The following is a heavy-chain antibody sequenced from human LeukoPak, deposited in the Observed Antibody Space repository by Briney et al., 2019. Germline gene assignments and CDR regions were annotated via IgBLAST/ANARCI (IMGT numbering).Heavy chain of an antibody. V-gene: IGHV3-66*01. D-gene: IGHD6-25*01. CDR2: IYTDGST. J-gene: IGHJ4*02. Sequence: PGGSLRLSCAASGFTVSSHYMGWVRQAPGKGLEWVSVIYTDGSTYYADSVKGRFTISRDNSKNTLDLQMNSLRVEDTAVYYCTRGWGAYVTAADYWGQGTLVTVSS. CDR3: TRGWGAYVTAADY. CDR1: GFTVSSHY.